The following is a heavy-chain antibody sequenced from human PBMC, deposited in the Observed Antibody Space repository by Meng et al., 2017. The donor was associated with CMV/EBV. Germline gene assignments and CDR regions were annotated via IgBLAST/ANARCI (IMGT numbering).Heavy chain of an antibody. CDR2: INPNSGGT. D-gene: IGHD2-2*01. CDR3: ARLDCSSTSCYKLGWLDP. CDR1: GYTFTGYY. Sequence: GGSLRLSCKASGYTFTGYYVHWVRQAPGQGLEWLGWINPNSGGTNYAQKFQGRVTMTRDTSMSTAYMELSSLRSDDTAVYYCARLDCSSTSCYKLGWLDPWGQGTLVTVSS. J-gene: IGHJ5*02. V-gene: IGHV1-2*02.